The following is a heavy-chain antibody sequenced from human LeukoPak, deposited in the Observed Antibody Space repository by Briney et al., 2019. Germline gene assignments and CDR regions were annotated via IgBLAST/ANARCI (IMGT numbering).Heavy chain of an antibody. CDR3: TTDYYDSSGYAIDY. J-gene: IGHJ4*02. V-gene: IGHV3-15*01. CDR2: LKSKTDGGTT. D-gene: IGHD3-22*01. CDR1: GFIFSNAW. Sequence: GGSLRLSCAASGFIFSNAWMSWVRQAPGKGLEWVGRLKSKTDGGTTDYAAPVKGRFTISRDDSKNTLHLQMNSLKTEDTAVYYCTTDYYDSSGYAIDYWGQGTLVTVSS.